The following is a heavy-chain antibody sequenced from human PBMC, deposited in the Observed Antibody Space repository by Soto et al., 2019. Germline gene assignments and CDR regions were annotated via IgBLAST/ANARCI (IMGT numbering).Heavy chain of an antibody. Sequence: EVRLEESGGGFVQPGGALRLSCVFSGLTSSGIELNWVRQAAGKGLDWLSYISASGDTVDYIDSVRGRFTISRDNAKQSLFLQMSALRVEDTAVYYCAGLSVTGGVDVWGQGTTVTVSS. CDR1: GLTSSGIE. CDR3: AGLSVTGGVDV. V-gene: IGHV3-48*03. D-gene: IGHD2-21*02. CDR2: ISASGDTV. J-gene: IGHJ6*02.